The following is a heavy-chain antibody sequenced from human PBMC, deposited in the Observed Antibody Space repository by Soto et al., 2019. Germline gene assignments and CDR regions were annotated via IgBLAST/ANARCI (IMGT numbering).Heavy chain of an antibody. D-gene: IGHD6-19*01. CDR1: GGSISSSSYY. Sequence: QLQLQESGPGLVKPSETLSLTCTVSGGSISSSSYYWGWIRQPPGKGLEWIGSIYYSGSTYYNPSLKSRVTISVDTSKNQFSLKLSSVTAADTAVYYCARHSQDGSGVPLGVHWGQGTLVTVSS. CDR2: IYYSGST. V-gene: IGHV4-39*01. CDR3: ARHSQDGSGVPLGVH. J-gene: IGHJ4*02.